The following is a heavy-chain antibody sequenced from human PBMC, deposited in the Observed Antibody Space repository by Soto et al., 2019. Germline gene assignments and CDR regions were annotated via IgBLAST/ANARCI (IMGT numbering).Heavy chain of an antibody. CDR2: ISDDGVNK. Sequence: PGGSLRLSCAASGFTFSSYVIYWVRQAPGKGLEWVALISDDGVNKYYADSLKGRFTIFRDNSKNTVYLQMSSLRAEDTAMYYCARSVTMVWGEYYYYAMDLWGPGATVTVSS. J-gene: IGHJ6*02. CDR1: GFTFSSYV. CDR3: ARSVTMVWGEYYYYAMDL. V-gene: IGHV3-30-3*01. D-gene: IGHD3-10*01.